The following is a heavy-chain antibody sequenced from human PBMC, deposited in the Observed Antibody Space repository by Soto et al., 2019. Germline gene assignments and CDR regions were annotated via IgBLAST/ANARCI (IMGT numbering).Heavy chain of an antibody. CDR3: VRTSLVVAAATREDY. CDR2: INSDGSST. D-gene: IGHD2-15*01. CDR1: GFTFSSYW. Sequence: VQLVESGGGLVQPGESLRLSCAAAGFTFSSYWMHWVRHAPGKGLVWVSRINSDGSSTSYAGSVKGRFTISRDNAKNTLYLQMNSLRAEDTAVYYCVRTSLVVAAATREDYWGQGTLVTVSS. J-gene: IGHJ4*02. V-gene: IGHV3-74*01.